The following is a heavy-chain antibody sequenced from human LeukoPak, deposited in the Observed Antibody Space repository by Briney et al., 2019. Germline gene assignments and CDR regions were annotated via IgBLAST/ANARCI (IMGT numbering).Heavy chain of an antibody. CDR2: IYSDGGNK. D-gene: IGHD1-26*01. Sequence: GGSLRLSCAASGFTFNTYVMHWVRQAPGKGLEWVAVIYSDGGNKYYTDSVRGRFTISRDNSKNTLYLQMNSLRAEDTAVYYCARFDDEWEPFDHWGQGTVVTVAS. CDR1: GFTFNTYV. V-gene: IGHV3-30*12. CDR3: ARFDDEWEPFDH. J-gene: IGHJ4*02.